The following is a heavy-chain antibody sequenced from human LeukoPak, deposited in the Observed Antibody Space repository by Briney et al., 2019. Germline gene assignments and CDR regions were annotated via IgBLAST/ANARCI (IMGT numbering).Heavy chain of an antibody. D-gene: IGHD4-11*01. CDR3: ARGDYSNSAGNYYYYMDV. Sequence: SETLSLTCAVYGGPFSGYYWSWIRQPPGKGLEWIGEINHSGSTNYNPSLKSRVTISVDTSKNQFSLKLSSVTAADTAVYYCARGDYSNSAGNYYYYMDVWGKGTTVTVSS. CDR2: INHSGST. CDR1: GGPFSGYY. J-gene: IGHJ6*03. V-gene: IGHV4-34*01.